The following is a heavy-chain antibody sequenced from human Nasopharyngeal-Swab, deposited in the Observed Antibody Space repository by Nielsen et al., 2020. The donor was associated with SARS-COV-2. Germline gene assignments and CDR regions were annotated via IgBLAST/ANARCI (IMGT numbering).Heavy chain of an antibody. CDR1: GYTLTELS. D-gene: IGHD3-3*01. CDR2: FDPEDGET. V-gene: IGHV1-24*01. Sequence: ASVKVSCKVSGYTLTELSMHWVRQAPGKGLEWMGGFDPEDGETIYAQKFQGRVTMTEDTSTDTAYMELSSLRSEDTAVYYCATALTIFGADHYYYYSGMDVWGQGTTVTVSS. CDR3: ATALTIFGADHYYYYSGMDV. J-gene: IGHJ6*02.